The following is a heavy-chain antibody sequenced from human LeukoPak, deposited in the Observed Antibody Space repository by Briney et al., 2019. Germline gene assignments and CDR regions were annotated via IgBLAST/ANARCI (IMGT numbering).Heavy chain of an antibody. D-gene: IGHD6-19*01. CDR1: GFTLSNYW. V-gene: IGHV3-21*01. J-gene: IGHJ4*02. Sequence: GGSLRLSCAASGFTLSNYWMSWVRQAPGKGLEWVSSISSSSSYIYYADSVKGRFTISRDNSKNTLYLQMNSLRAEDTAVYYCAKEIGVADLFDYWGQGTLVTVSS. CDR2: ISSSSSYI. CDR3: AKEIGVADLFDY.